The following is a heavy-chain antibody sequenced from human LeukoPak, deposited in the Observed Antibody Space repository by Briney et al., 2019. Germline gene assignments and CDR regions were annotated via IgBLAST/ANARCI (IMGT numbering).Heavy chain of an antibody. V-gene: IGHV3-30*18. CDR3: AKEYGDFRGFDF. D-gene: IGHD4-17*01. Sequence: GGSLRLSCAASGFPFSTYGMHWVRESPGRGLEWVEVTSHDGRNNPYVESVKGRFNISRNNSKNTLYLQMNNLRSEDTAIYYCAKEYGDFRGFDFWGQGTLVTVSS. CDR1: GFPFSTYG. CDR2: TSHDGRNN. J-gene: IGHJ4*02.